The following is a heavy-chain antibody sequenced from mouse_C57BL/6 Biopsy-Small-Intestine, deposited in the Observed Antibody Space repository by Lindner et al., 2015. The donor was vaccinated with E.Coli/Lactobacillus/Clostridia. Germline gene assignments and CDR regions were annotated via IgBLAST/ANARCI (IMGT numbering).Heavy chain of an antibody. Sequence: VQLQESGAELVKPGASVEISCKASGYSFTGYYINWVKQSPEKSLEWIGEINPSTGGTTYNQKFKAKATLTVDKSSSTAYMQLKSLTSEDSAVYYCARSHAEGDYWGQGTTLTVSS. CDR1: GYSFTGYY. CDR3: ARSHAEGDY. CDR2: INPSTGGT. J-gene: IGHJ2*01. V-gene: IGHV1-42*01.